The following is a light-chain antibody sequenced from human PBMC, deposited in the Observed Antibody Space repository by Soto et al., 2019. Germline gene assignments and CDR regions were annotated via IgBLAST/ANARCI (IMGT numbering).Light chain of an antibody. CDR2: AAS. Sequence: EMTQSPSSLSASVGDRVTITCRASQSISDNVNWYQFQPGKAPKLLIYAASNLQTGVPSRFSGSGSGADFALTISGLQPEDSATYYCQQSYGPPSTFGLGTKLEIK. V-gene: IGKV1-39*01. CDR3: QQSYGPPST. CDR1: QSISDN. J-gene: IGKJ2*01.